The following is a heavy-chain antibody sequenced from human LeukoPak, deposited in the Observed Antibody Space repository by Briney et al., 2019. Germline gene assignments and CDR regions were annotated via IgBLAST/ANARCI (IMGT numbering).Heavy chain of an antibody. CDR3: ARVWGLAVAGGEIEY. D-gene: IGHD6-13*01. Sequence: GSLRLSCAASGFTFSSYSMNWVRQAPGKRLEWVSYISSSGTTIYYADSVKGRFTISRDNDKNSLYLQMNSLRDEDTAVYYCARVWGLAVAGGEIEYWGQGTLVTVSS. CDR2: ISSSGTTI. V-gene: IGHV3-48*02. CDR1: GFTFSSYS. J-gene: IGHJ4*02.